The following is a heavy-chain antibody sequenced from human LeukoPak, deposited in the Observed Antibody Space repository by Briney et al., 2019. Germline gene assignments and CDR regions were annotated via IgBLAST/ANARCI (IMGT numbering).Heavy chain of an antibody. CDR1: GLTFSSAW. D-gene: IGHD1-26*01. CDR3: ARDGSYKFDY. J-gene: IGHJ4*02. Sequence: PGGSVRLSCAASGLTFSSAWMHWVRQTPGKGLVWVSRIQSDWTTTYADSVRGRFTISRDNAKNTLYLQMNNLTAEDTGVYYCARDGSYKFDYWGQGTLVTVSS. CDR2: IQSDWTT. V-gene: IGHV3-74*01.